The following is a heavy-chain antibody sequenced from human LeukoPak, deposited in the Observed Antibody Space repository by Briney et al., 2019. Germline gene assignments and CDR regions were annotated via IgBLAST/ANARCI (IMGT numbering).Heavy chain of an antibody. V-gene: IGHV1-69*05. J-gene: IGHJ4*02. CDR2: IIPIFGTA. CDR1: GGTFSSYA. D-gene: IGHD1-7*01. Sequence: SVKVSCKASGGTFSSYAISWVRQAPGQGLEWMGGIIPIFGTANYAQKFQGRVRITTDESTSTAYMELSGLRSEDTAVYYCARGGPKKLELQSPLDYWGQGTLVTVSS. CDR3: ARGGPKKLELQSPLDY.